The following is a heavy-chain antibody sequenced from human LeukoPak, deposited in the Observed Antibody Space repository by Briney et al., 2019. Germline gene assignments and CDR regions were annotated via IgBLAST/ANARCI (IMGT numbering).Heavy chain of an antibody. V-gene: IGHV3-9*03. J-gene: IGHJ3*02. D-gene: IGHD6-6*01. CDR1: GFTFGDYA. CDR2: ISWDSGSI. Sequence: QTGGSLRLSCASSGFTFGDYAMHWVRQAPGKGLEWVSGISWDSGSIGYADSVKGRFTISRDNAKNSLYLQMNSLRAEDMALYYCAKTIRRYSSSVFSNDAFDIWGQGTIVTVSS. CDR3: AKTIRRYSSSVFSNDAFDI.